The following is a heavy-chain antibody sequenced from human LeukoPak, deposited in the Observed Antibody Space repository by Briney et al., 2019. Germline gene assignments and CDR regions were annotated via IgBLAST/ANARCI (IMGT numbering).Heavy chain of an antibody. CDR1: GVTFSSYA. J-gene: IGHJ5*02. V-gene: IGHV3-23*01. Sequence: GGSLRLSCVASGVTFSSYAMSWGRQAPGKGLEWVSAISGSGGSTYYADSVKGRFTISRDNSKNTLYLQMTSLRAEDTAVYYCATSPTFDPWGQGTLVTVSS. CDR2: ISGSGGST. CDR3: ATSPTFDP.